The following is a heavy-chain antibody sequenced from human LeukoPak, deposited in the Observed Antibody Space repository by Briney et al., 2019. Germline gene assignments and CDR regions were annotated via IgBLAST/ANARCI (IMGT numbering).Heavy chain of an antibody. CDR3: TNVRNWNYGEVDV. CDR1: GFTFGDYA. J-gene: IGHJ6*02. D-gene: IGHD1-7*01. Sequence: GRSLRLSCTASGFTFGDYAMSWFRQAPGKGLEWVGFIRSKAYGGTTEYAASVKGRFTISRDDSKSIAYLQMNSLKTEDTAVYYCTNVRNWNYGEVDVWGQGTTVAVSS. V-gene: IGHV3-49*03. CDR2: IRSKAYGGTT.